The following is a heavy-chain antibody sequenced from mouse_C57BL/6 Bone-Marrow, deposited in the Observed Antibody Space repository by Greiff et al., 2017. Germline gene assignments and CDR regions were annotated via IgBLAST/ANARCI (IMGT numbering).Heavy chain of an antibody. CDR2: ISDGGSYT. D-gene: IGHD1-1*01. J-gene: IGHJ2*01. CDR3: ARATVVPFDY. V-gene: IGHV5-4*01. CDR1: GFTFSSYA. Sequence: EVQVVESGGGLVKPGGSLKLSCAASGFTFSSYAMSWVRQTPEKRLEWVATISDGGSYTYYPDNVKGRFTISRDNAKNTRYLQMSHLKSEDAAMYYCARATVVPFDYWGQGTTLTVSA.